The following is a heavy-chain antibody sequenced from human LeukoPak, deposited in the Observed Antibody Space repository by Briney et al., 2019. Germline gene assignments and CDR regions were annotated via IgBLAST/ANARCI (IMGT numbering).Heavy chain of an antibody. D-gene: IGHD4-11*01. CDR1: GFTFSSYA. J-gene: IGHJ4*02. Sequence: PGGSLSLSCAASGFTFSSYAMSWVRQAPGKGLEWVSTINGGGVNTHYADSVGGRFTISRDNSKNTLFLQMNSLRDEDTAVYYCAKDLYSNYGPADYWGQGNLVTVSS. CDR3: AKDLYSNYGPADY. CDR2: INGGGVNT. V-gene: IGHV3-23*01.